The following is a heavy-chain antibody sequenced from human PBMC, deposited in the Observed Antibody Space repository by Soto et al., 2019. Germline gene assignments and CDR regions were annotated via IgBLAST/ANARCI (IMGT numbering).Heavy chain of an antibody. D-gene: IGHD3-22*01. J-gene: IGHJ4*02. V-gene: IGHV4-34*01. CDR1: GGSFSDYH. Sequence: QVQLQQWGAGLLKPSETLSLTCDVYGGSFSDYHWSWIRQPPGKGLEWIGKINHSGSATYNPSLKSRVSILVHTSNNQFSLEVSSVTAADTAVYYCARSRHHETSGHYSGGWYYFDHWGQGTLVTVSS. CDR2: INHSGSA. CDR3: ARSRHHETSGHYSGGWYYFDH.